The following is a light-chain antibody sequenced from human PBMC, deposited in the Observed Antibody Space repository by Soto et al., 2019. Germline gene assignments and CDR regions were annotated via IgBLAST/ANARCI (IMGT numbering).Light chain of an antibody. CDR2: GAS. CDR3: LQHNSYPLT. V-gene: IGKV1-17*03. Sequence: DIQMTQFPSAMSASVGGRVTITCRARQGIRNYLAWFQQKPGKVPKRLIYGASSLQSGVPSRFSGSGSGTEFTLTISSLQPEDFATYYCLQHNSYPLTFGGGTKVEIK. CDR1: QGIRNY. J-gene: IGKJ4*01.